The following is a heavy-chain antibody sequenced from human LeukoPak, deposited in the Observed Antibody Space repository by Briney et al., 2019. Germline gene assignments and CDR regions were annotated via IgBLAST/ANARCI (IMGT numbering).Heavy chain of an antibody. D-gene: IGHD2-15*01. Sequence: SGKVSCKAHGGTFNNDGISWVRQAPGQGLEWMGRIIPALNIVNYAQKFQGRVTITADKFTNTAYMELSSLRSEDTAVYYCARDPALLGYCKSVSCPVTYGMDVWGQGTTVTVSS. CDR3: ARDPALLGYCKSVSCPVTYGMDV. V-gene: IGHV1-69*04. CDR1: GGTFNNDG. CDR2: IIPALNIV. J-gene: IGHJ6*02.